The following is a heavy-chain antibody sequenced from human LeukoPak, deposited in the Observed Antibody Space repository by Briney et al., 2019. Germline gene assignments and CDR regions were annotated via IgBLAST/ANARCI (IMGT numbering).Heavy chain of an antibody. J-gene: IGHJ4*02. CDR2: IKQDGSEK. V-gene: IGHV3-7*03. CDR3: AKSDSGSTKTPFDY. D-gene: IGHD3-10*01. CDR1: GFTFSSYW. Sequence: GGSLRLSCAASGFTFSSYWMSWVRQAPGKGLEWVANIKQDGSEKYYVDSVKGRFTISRDNAKNSLYLQMNSLRAEDTAVYYCAKSDSGSTKTPFDYWGQGILVTVSS.